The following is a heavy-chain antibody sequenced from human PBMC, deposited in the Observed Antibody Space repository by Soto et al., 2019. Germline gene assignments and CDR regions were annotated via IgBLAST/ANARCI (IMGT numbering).Heavy chain of an antibody. Sequence: SETLSLTCTVSGGSISSYYWSWIRQPPGKGLEWIGYIYYSGSTNYNPSLKSRVTISVDTSKNQFSLKLSSVTAADTAVYYCARADWVTTDYYFDYWGQGTLVTVSS. V-gene: IGHV4-59*01. CDR2: IYYSGST. D-gene: IGHD2-21*02. CDR1: GGSISSYY. J-gene: IGHJ4*02. CDR3: ARADWVTTDYYFDY.